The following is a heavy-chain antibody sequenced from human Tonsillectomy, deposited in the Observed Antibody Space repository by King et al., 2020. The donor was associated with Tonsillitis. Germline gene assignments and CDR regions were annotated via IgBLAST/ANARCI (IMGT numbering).Heavy chain of an antibody. CDR1: GYTFTGYH. CDR2: ISPNSGGT. CDR3: AKIGTAYGAFDI. V-gene: IGHV1-2*02. Sequence: VQLVESGAEVKKPGASVKVSCKASGYTFTGYHMHWVRQARGQGLEWMGWISPNSGGTNYAQMFQGRVTMTRETSITTAYMELSGLRSDDTAVYYCAKIGTAYGAFDIWGQGTMVTVSS. J-gene: IGHJ3*02. D-gene: IGHD3-10*01.